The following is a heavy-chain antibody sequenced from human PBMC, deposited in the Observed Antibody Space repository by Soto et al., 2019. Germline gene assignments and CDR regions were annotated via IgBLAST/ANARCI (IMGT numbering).Heavy chain of an antibody. V-gene: IGHV4-39*01. Sequence: PSETLSLTCSVSDDSINGDKYDWGWIRQPPGKGLEWIGSIYYRGNAYYNPSLQTRVTISLDKSKSQFSLKLNSVTAADSAVYFCARLEGLATISYYFDFWGPGALVTVSS. CDR3: ARLEGLATISYYFDF. D-gene: IGHD3-9*01. J-gene: IGHJ4*02. CDR2: IYYRGNA. CDR1: DDSINGDKYD.